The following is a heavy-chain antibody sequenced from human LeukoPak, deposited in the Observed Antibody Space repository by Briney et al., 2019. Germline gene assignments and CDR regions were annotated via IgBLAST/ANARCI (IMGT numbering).Heavy chain of an antibody. Sequence: GGSLRLSCAASGFTFSSCGMHWVRQAPGKGLESVAVISYDGSNKYYADSVKGRFTISRDNSKNTLYLQMNSLRAEDTAVYYCAKSITVTTSARGYFDYWGQGTLVTVSS. CDR2: ISYDGSNK. J-gene: IGHJ4*02. V-gene: IGHV3-30*18. CDR3: AKSITVTTSARGYFDY. CDR1: GFTFSSCG. D-gene: IGHD4-17*01.